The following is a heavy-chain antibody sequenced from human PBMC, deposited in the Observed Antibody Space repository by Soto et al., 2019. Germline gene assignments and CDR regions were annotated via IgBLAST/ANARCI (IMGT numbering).Heavy chain of an antibody. V-gene: IGHV3-23*01. J-gene: IGHJ4*02. CDR3: AKDGDYHASH. Sequence: GGSLRLSCAASGFTFSSYAMSWVRQAPGKGLEWVSRIIGSGGSTYYADSVKGRFTISRDNSKNTLFLQMNSLRAEDTAIYYYAKDGDYHASHWGQGTLVTVSS. CDR2: IIGSGGST. CDR1: GFTFSSYA. D-gene: IGHD3-10*01.